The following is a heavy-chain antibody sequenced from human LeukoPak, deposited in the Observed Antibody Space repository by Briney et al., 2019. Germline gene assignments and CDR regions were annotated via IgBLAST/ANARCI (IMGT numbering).Heavy chain of an antibody. D-gene: IGHD3-9*01. CDR1: GYRFTSYW. V-gene: IGHV5-51*01. CDR2: IYPGDSDT. J-gene: IGHJ6*02. Sequence: GESLKISWKCSGYRFTSYWIGWVRQMPGKGLEWMGIIYPGDSDTRYSPSFQGQVTISADKSISTAYLQWSSLKDPHTAMYYCARQGWVGNYDILTGYFQYYYYGMDVWGQGTTVTVSS. CDR3: ARQGWVGNYDILTGYFQYYYYGMDV.